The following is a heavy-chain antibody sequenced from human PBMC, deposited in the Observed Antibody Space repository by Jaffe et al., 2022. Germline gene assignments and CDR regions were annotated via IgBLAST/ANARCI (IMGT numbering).Heavy chain of an antibody. V-gene: IGHV1-2*02. CDR1: GYTFTGYY. Sequence: QVQLVQSGAEVKKPGASVKVSCKASGYTFTGYYMHWVRQAPGQGLEWMGWINPNSGGTNYAQKFQGRVTMTRDTSISTAYMELSRLRSDDTAVYYCARDGGGDTRGVHYYMDVWGKGTTVTVSS. J-gene: IGHJ6*03. D-gene: IGHD2-21*01. CDR3: ARDGGGDTRGVHYYMDV. CDR2: INPNSGGT.